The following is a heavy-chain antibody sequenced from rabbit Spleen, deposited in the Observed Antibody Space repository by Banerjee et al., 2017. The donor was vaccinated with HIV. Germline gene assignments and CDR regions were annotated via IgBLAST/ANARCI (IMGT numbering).Heavy chain of an antibody. CDR3: ARGSATMTMVITGYYLNL. Sequence: QEQLKETGGDLVKPGASLTLTCTASGFSFSSSYYMCWVRQAPGKGLECIACIYAGSSGSSYYASWAKGRFTISKTSSTTVTLQMTSLTAADTATYFCARGSATMTMVITGYYLNLWGPGTLVTVS. D-gene: IGHD2-1*01. V-gene: IGHV1S45*01. CDR2: IYAGSSGSS. J-gene: IGHJ4*01. CDR1: GFSFSSSYY.